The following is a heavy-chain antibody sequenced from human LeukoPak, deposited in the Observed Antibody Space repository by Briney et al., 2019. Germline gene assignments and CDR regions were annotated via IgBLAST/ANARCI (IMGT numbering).Heavy chain of an antibody. CDR3: ARDPLGGPYYYYGMDV. Sequence: ASVTVSCKASGYTFTSYAMHWVRQAPGQRLEWMGWTNAGNGNTKYTQKFQGRVTITRDTSASTAYMELSSLRSEDTAVYYCARDPLGGPYYYYGMDVWGQGTTVTVSS. J-gene: IGHJ6*02. D-gene: IGHD7-27*01. V-gene: IGHV1-3*01. CDR1: GYTFTSYA. CDR2: TNAGNGNT.